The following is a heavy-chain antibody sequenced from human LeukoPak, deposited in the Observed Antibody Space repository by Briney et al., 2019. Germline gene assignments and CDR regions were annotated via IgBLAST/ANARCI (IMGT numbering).Heavy chain of an antibody. Sequence: SGGSLRLSCAASGFTFSSYAMSWVRQAPGKGLEWVSAISGSGGSTYYADSVKGRFTISRDNSRNTLYLQLNSLRAEDTAVYYCAKPTQLRYFDWLLPHDVDYWGQGTLVTVSS. V-gene: IGHV3-23*01. CDR2: ISGSGGST. J-gene: IGHJ4*02. D-gene: IGHD3-9*01. CDR3: AKPTQLRYFDWLLPHDVDY. CDR1: GFTFSSYA.